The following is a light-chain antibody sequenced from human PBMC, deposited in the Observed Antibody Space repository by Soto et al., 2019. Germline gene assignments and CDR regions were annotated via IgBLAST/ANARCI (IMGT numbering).Light chain of an antibody. CDR3: QQYNNWSWT. V-gene: IGKV3-15*01. CDR2: GAS. J-gene: IGKJ1*01. Sequence: EIVMTQSTATLSVSPGERATLSCRASQSVSSNLAWYQQKPGQAPRLLIYGASTRATGIPARFSGSGSGTEFTLTISSLQSEDFAVYYCQQYNNWSWTFGQGTKVDIK. CDR1: QSVSSN.